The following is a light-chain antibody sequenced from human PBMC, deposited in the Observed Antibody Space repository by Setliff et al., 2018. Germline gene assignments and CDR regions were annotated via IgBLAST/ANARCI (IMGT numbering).Light chain of an antibody. CDR1: SSNIGTGYD. Sequence: QSVLTQPPSVSGAPGQRVTISCAGRSSNIGTGYDVHWYQQFPGTAPKLLIYGNNIRPSGVPDRFSGSQSGTSASLAITGLHSEDEADYYCQSYDSSPSAYVFGTGTKVTVL. V-gene: IGLV1-40*01. J-gene: IGLJ1*01. CDR3: QSYDSSPSAYV. CDR2: GNN.